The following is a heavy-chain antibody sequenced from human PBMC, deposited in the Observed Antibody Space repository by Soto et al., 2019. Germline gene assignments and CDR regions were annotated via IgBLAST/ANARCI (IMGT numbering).Heavy chain of an antibody. CDR2: ISGSGGTT. Sequence: LRLSCAASGFTFSTYAMSWVRQAPGKGLEWVSAISGSGGTTYYTDSVKGRFTISRDNSKDTLYLQMNSLRAEDTAVYYCAKDLGESRWGQGTLVTVSS. V-gene: IGHV3-23*01. D-gene: IGHD4-17*01. J-gene: IGHJ4*02. CDR1: GFTFSTYA. CDR3: AKDLGESR.